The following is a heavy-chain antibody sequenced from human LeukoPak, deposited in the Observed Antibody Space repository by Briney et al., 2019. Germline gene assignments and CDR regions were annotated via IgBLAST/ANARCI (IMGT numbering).Heavy chain of an antibody. Sequence: ASVKGSCKASGYTFTSYGISWVRQAPGQGLEWMGWISVYNGSTNYAQKFQGRVAMTTDTSTSTAYMELRSLRSDDTAIYYCARSHRYYGSGSYSTIDSWGQGTLVTVSS. D-gene: IGHD3-10*01. CDR3: ARSHRYYGSGSYSTIDS. CDR2: ISVYNGST. V-gene: IGHV1-18*04. CDR1: GYTFTSYG. J-gene: IGHJ4*02.